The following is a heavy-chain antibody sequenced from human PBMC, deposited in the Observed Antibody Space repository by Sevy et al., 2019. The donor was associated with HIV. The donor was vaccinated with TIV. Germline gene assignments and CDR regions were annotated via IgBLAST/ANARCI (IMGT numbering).Heavy chain of an antibody. V-gene: IGHV3-7*01. D-gene: IGHD3-22*01. CDR2: IKKDESEK. CDR1: GFSFSTYW. CDR3: AKGNSGSFDY. J-gene: IGHJ4*02. Sequence: GGSLRLSCAASGFSFSTYWMHWVRQAPGKGLEWVANIKKDESEKYYVASVKGRFTISRDNAKNSVYLEMNSLRPEDKDIYYCAKGNSGSFDYWGQGTLVTVSS.